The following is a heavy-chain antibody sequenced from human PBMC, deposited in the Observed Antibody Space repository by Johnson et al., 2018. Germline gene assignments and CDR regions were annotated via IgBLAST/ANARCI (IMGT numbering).Heavy chain of an antibody. CDR1: GFTFSDYY. J-gene: IGHJ3*02. CDR3: ARGAGLSDAFDI. Sequence: QERLVESGGGLVEPGGSLRLCCAASGFTFSDYYMSWIRQAPGKGLEWVSYISSSGSTIYYADSVKGRFTISRDNAKNSLYLQMNSLRAEDTAVYYWARGAGLSDAFDIWGQGTMVTVSS. CDR2: ISSSGSTI. V-gene: IGHV3-11*01. D-gene: IGHD3/OR15-3a*01.